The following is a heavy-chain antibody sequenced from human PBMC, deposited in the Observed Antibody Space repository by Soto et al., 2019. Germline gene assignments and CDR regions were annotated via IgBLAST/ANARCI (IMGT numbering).Heavy chain of an antibody. CDR1: GGTFSSYT. D-gene: IGHD4-4*01. J-gene: IGHJ6*02. CDR2: LIPIFGTT. CDR3: ARGALTTLAYYYGMDV. V-gene: IGHV1-69*13. Sequence: GASVKVSCKASGGTFSSYTMSWVRQAPGQGLEWMGQLIPIFGTTTYAHKFQGRVTITADESTSTVYMELSSLRGEDTAVYYCARGALTTLAYYYGMDVWGQGTTVTVSS.